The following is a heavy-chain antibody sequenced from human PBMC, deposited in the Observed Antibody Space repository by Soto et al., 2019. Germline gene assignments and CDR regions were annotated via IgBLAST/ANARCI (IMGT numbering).Heavy chain of an antibody. D-gene: IGHD1-1*01. J-gene: IGHJ4*02. CDR2: ISAHNGNT. CDR3: ARGRYGDY. Sequence: QVHLVQSGAEVKKPGASAKVSCKGSGYAFTTYGITWVRQAPGQGLEWMGWISAHNGNTNYAQKLQGRVTVTRDTSTSTAYMELRSLRSGDTAVYYCARGRYGDYWGQGALVTVSS. V-gene: IGHV1-18*01. CDR1: GYAFTTYG.